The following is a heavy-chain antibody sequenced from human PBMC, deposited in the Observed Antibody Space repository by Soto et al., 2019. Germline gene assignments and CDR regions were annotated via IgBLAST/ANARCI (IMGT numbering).Heavy chain of an antibody. V-gene: IGHV1-69*13. CDR2: IIPIFGTA. J-gene: IGHJ6*02. CDR1: RVAFSKFI. CDR3: AKVRYSSPMGYYHGMDV. D-gene: IGHD6-19*01. Sequence: SVKVSCKASRVAFSKFIVTWVRQAPGLGLEWVGGIIPIFGTANYAQKFQGRVTITADESTSTSYMEVDNLRSEDTAVYYCAKVRYSSPMGYYHGMDVWGQGTTVTVSS.